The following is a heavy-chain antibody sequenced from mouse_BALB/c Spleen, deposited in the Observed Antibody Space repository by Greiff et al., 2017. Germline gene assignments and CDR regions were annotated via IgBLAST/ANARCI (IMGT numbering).Heavy chain of an antibody. V-gene: IGHV5-6-5*01. CDR1: GFTFSSYA. CDR2: ISSGGST. Sequence: EVMLVESGGGLVKPGGSLKLSCAASGFTFSSYAMSWVRQTPEKRLEWVASISSGGSTYYPDSVKGRFTISRDNARNILYLQMSSLRSEDTAMYYCARGDYYGSSCFAYWGQGTLVTVSA. J-gene: IGHJ3*01. D-gene: IGHD1-1*01. CDR3: ARGDYYGSSCFAY.